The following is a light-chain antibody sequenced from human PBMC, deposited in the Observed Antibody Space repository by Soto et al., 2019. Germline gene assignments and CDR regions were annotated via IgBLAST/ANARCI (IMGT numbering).Light chain of an antibody. Sequence: DIQMTQSPSSLSASVGDIVTITFQASQDISNYLNWYQQKPGKAPKLLIYDASNLETGVPSRFSGSGSGTDFTFTISSLQPEDIATYYCQQYDNLPITFGQGTRLEI. J-gene: IGKJ5*01. CDR1: QDISNY. V-gene: IGKV1-33*01. CDR3: QQYDNLPIT. CDR2: DAS.